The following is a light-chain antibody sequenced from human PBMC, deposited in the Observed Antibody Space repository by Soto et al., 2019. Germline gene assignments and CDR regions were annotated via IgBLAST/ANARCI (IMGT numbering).Light chain of an antibody. CDR3: QQYTTSPFT. CDR2: GAS. J-gene: IGKJ3*01. V-gene: IGKV3-20*01. Sequence: DIVLTQSPGTLSLSPGERATLYCRASQSVGSNYLAWYQQKPGQATSVLIYGASSRATGIPDRFSGSGAGADFTLTISRLEPEDFAVYYCQQYTTSPFTFGPGTKVDIK. CDR1: QSVGSNY.